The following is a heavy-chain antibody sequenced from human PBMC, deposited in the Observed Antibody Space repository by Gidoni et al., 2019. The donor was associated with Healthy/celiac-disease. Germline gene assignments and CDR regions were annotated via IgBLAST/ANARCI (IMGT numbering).Heavy chain of an antibody. Sequence: EVQLVQSGAEVKKPGEALKISWKGSGDSFTSYWIGWVRQMPGKGLEWVGIIYPGDSDTRYSPSFQGQVTISADKSISTAYLQWSSLKASDTAMYYCAIHPHYGDHVYFDYWGQGTLVPVSS. J-gene: IGHJ4*02. V-gene: IGHV5-51*01. CDR1: GDSFTSYW. CDR3: AIHPHYGDHVYFDY. CDR2: IYPGDSDT. D-gene: IGHD4-17*01.